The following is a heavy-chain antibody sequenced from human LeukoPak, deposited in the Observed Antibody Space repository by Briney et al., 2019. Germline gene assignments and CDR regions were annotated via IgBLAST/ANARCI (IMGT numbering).Heavy chain of an antibody. CDR1: GYSISSGYY. D-gene: IGHD2-15*01. Sequence: PSETLSLTCTVSGYSISSGYYWGWIRQPPGKGLEWIGSIYHSGSTYYNPSLKSRVTISVDTSKNQFSLKLSSVTAADTAVYYCARDLGGTGLFDFWGQGTVVTVSS. J-gene: IGHJ4*02. CDR3: ARDLGGTGLFDF. CDR2: IYHSGST. V-gene: IGHV4-38-2*02.